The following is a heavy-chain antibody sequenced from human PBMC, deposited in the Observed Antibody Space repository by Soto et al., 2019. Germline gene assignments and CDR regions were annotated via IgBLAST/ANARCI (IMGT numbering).Heavy chain of an antibody. CDR2: IGTAGDT. Sequence: GGSLRLSCAASGFTFSSYEMHWVRQATGKGLEWVSAIGTAGDTYYPGSVKGRLTISRDNSKNTLYLQMNSLRAEDTAVYYCARDKRDLRFLEWSYYFDYWGQGTLGTVSS. V-gene: IGHV3-13*04. CDR1: GFTFSSYE. CDR3: ARDKRDLRFLEWSYYFDY. J-gene: IGHJ4*02. D-gene: IGHD3-3*01.